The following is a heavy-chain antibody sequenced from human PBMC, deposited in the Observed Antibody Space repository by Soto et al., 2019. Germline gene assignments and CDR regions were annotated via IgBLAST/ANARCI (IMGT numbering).Heavy chain of an antibody. D-gene: IGHD4-4*01. CDR2: MNPNSGNT. J-gene: IGHJ4*02. Sequence: ASVKVSCKASGYTFTSYDINWVRQATGQGLEWMGWMNPNSGNTGYAQKFQGRVTMTRNTSISTAYMELSSLRSEDTAVYYCARSPSWETTVTPYYFDYWGPGTLVTVSS. V-gene: IGHV1-8*01. CDR1: GYTFTSYD. CDR3: ARSPSWETTVTPYYFDY.